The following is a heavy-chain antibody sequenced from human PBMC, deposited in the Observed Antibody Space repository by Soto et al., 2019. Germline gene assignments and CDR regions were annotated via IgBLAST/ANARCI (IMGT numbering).Heavy chain of an antibody. D-gene: IGHD4-4*01. J-gene: IGHJ6*02. Sequence: GESLKISCKGSGYSFTSYWIGWVRQMPGKGLEWMGIIYPGDSDTRYSPSFQGQVTISADKSISTAYLQWSSLKASDTAMYYCARRVKDDYNYFGGSDYYGMDVWGQGTTVTVSS. CDR1: GYSFTSYW. CDR2: IYPGDSDT. V-gene: IGHV5-51*01. CDR3: ARRVKDDYNYFGGSDYYGMDV.